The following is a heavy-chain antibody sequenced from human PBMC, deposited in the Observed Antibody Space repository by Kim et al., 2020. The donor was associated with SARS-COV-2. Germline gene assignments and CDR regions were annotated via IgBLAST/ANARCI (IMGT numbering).Heavy chain of an antibody. V-gene: IGHV3-21*01. CDR3: ASAIIKVY. CDR2: ITGSSSSI. Sequence: GGSLRLSCAASGFTFSSYSMNWVRQAPGKVLEWVSSITGSSSSIYYADSVKGRFTISRDNAKNSLYLQMNSLRAEDTAVYYCASAIIKVYWGQGTLVTVSS. J-gene: IGHJ4*02. CDR1: GFTFSSYS.